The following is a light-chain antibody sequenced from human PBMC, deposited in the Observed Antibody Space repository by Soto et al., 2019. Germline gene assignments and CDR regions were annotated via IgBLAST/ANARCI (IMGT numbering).Light chain of an antibody. V-gene: IGLV2-14*01. J-gene: IGLJ1*01. Sequence: QSALTQPASVSGSPGQSITISCTGTSSDVGYYNYVSWYRQHPGKAPRLMIYEVNNRPSGVSSRFSGSKSGNTASLTISGLQAEDEADYYCSSCTSISSLLYVFGTGTKLTVL. CDR2: EVN. CDR1: SSDVGYYNY. CDR3: SSCTSISSLLYV.